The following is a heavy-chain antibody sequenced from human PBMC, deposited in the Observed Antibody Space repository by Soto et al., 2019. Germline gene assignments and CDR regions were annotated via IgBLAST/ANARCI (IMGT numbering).Heavy chain of an antibody. V-gene: IGHV4-61*01. J-gene: IGHJ6*02. D-gene: IGHD2-15*01. Sequence: AETLLRTFSVSGGSVSSGRYCWSWIRQPPGTGLEWIAYICSSGSTNYNPSLKRQVTISVDTSKDQFSPKLRSVTAADTAVYYCARNRRVVAPGAATYGLDVWGQWTTVT. CDR2: ICSSGST. CDR3: ARNRRVVAPGAATYGLDV. CDR1: GGSVSSGRYC.